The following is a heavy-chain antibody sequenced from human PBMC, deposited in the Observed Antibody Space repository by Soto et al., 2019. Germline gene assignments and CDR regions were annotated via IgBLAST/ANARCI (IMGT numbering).Heavy chain of an antibody. CDR2: TTNDGTDT. V-gene: IGHV3-74*01. Sequence: EVQLVDSGGGLVQPGGSLRLSCAASGYAFSSYWMHWARQVPGKGPGWVSRTTNDGTDTRYADFVNGRFTISRDNAKSTLYLQMNSLSVEDTAVYYCARGLQGSRYFDLWGRGTLVTVSS. CDR1: GYAFSSYW. CDR3: ARGLQGSRYFDL. J-gene: IGHJ2*01.